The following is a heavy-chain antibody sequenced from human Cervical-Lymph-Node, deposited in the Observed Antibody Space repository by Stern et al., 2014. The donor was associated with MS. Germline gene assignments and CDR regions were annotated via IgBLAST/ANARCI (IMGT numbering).Heavy chain of an antibody. D-gene: IGHD3-22*01. CDR1: GGSISSYY. V-gene: IGHV4-59*01. Sequence: QLQLQESGPGLVKPSETLSLTCTVSGGSISSYYWSWIRQPPGKGLEWIGYIYYSGSTNYNPSLKSRVTISVDTSKNQFSLKLSSVTAADTAVYYCATRSDSRQPFDPWGQGTLVTVSS. J-gene: IGHJ5*02. CDR2: IYYSGST. CDR3: ATRSDSRQPFDP.